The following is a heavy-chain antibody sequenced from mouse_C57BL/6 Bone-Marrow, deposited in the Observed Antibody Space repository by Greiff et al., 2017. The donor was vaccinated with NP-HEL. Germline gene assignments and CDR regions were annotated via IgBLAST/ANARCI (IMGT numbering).Heavy chain of an antibody. Sequence: EVQGVESGGGLVQPKGSLKLSCAASGFTFNTYAMHWVRQAPGKGLEWVARIRSKSSNYATYYADSVKDRFTISRDDSQSMLYLQMNNLKTEDTAMYYEGLRRLAMDYWGQGTSVTVSS. V-gene: IGHV10-3*01. CDR1: GFTFNTYA. CDR3: GLRRLAMDY. CDR2: IRSKSSNYAT. J-gene: IGHJ4*01. D-gene: IGHD2-4*01.